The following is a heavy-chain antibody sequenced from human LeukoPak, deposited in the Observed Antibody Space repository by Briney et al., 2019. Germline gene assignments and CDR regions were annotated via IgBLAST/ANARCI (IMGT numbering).Heavy chain of an antibody. CDR1: GGTFSSYT. Sequence: SVKVSCKAAGGTFSSYTISWVRQAPGQGLEWMGRIIPILGIANYAQKFQGRVTITADKSTSTAYMELSSLRSEDTAVYYCASVGCSSTSCHGEYYYYMDVWGKGTTVTVSS. J-gene: IGHJ6*03. CDR2: IIPILGIA. CDR3: ASVGCSSTSCHGEYYYYMDV. V-gene: IGHV1-69*02. D-gene: IGHD2-2*01.